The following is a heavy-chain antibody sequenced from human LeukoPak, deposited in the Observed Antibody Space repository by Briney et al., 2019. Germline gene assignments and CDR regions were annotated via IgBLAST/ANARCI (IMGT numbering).Heavy chain of an antibody. CDR3: AKVASYDYVWGSYRDDFDY. CDR2: ISGSGGST. Sequence: HPGGSLRLSCAASGFTFSSYAMSWVRQAPGKGLEWVSAISGSGGSTYYADSVKGRFTISRDNSKNTLYLQMNSLRAEDTAVYYCAKVASYDYVWGSYRDDFDYWGQGTLVTVSS. J-gene: IGHJ4*02. CDR1: GFTFSSYA. D-gene: IGHD3-16*02. V-gene: IGHV3-23*01.